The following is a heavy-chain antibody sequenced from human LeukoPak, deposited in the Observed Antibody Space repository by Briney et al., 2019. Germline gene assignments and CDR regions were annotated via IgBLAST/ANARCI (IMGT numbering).Heavy chain of an antibody. CDR2: ISISGSKT. Sequence: PGGSLHLSCAASEFDFSSHAMTWVRQAPGKGLEWVSAISISGSKTYYADSVKGRFTISRDNSENTLYLQMNSLRAEDTAVYYCANEIRPNDYWGQGTQVTVSS. CDR1: EFDFSSHA. J-gene: IGHJ4*02. D-gene: IGHD4-17*01. V-gene: IGHV3-23*01. CDR3: ANEIRPNDY.